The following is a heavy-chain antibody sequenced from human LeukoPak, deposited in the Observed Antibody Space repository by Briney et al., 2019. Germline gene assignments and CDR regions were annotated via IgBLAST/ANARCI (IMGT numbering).Heavy chain of an antibody. Sequence: SVKVSCKASGGTFSSYAISWVRQAPGQGLEWMGGIIPIFGTANYAQKFQGRVTITADESTSTAYMELSSLRSEDTAVYYCVRDPRYCSSTSCLYYFDYWGQGTLVTVSS. D-gene: IGHD2-2*01. CDR3: VRDPRYCSSTSCLYYFDY. V-gene: IGHV1-69*13. CDR2: IIPIFGTA. CDR1: GGTFSSYA. J-gene: IGHJ4*02.